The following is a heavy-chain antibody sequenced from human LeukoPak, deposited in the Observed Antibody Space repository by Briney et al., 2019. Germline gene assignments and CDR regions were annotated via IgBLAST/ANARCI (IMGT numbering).Heavy chain of an antibody. J-gene: IGHJ3*02. V-gene: IGHV4-59*01. Sequence: PSETLSLTCTVSSGSFRTYYWSWIRQPPRKGLEGIGYIFYNEGTSYNPSLKSRVTISVDTSNNQLSLKVNSVTAADTAMYYCVKSNSRYQPWTLDIWGRGTMVTVSS. CDR1: SGSFRTYY. CDR3: VKSNSRYQPWTLDI. CDR2: IFYNEGT. D-gene: IGHD2-2*01.